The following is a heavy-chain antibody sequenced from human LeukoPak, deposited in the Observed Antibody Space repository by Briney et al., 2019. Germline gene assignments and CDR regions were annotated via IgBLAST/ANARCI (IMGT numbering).Heavy chain of an antibody. D-gene: IGHD5-18*01. V-gene: IGHV3-74*01. CDR2: INSDGSSI. CDR1: GFTFSSHW. J-gene: IGHJ4*02. CDR3: VKDPALGYSYGYFDY. Sequence: GGSLRLPCAASGFTFSSHWMHWVRQAPGKGLVWVSRINSDGSSISYADSVEGRFTISRDNAKNTLYLQMSSLRAEDTAVYYCVKDPALGYSYGYFDYWGQGTLVTVSS.